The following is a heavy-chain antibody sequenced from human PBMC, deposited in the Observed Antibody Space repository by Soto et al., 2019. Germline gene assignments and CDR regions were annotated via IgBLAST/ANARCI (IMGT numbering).Heavy chain of an antibody. Sequence: GGSLRLSCAASGFTLGKYTMGWVRQAPGKGLEGAAEPYRPGGTEYAGPGRGRFTLPGANSKNTMFLKLNSLGVGDTALYCCARDREPDGIWTFDSWGQGTLVTVSS. V-gene: IGHV3-53*01. CDR2: PYRPGGT. CDR1: GFTLGKYT. D-gene: IGHD3-9*01. J-gene: IGHJ4*02. CDR3: ARDREPDGIWTFDS.